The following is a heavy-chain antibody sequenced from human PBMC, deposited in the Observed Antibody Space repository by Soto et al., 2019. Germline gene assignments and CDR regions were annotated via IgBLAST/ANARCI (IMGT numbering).Heavy chain of an antibody. CDR1: GYTFTSYG. CDR2: ISAYNGNT. Sequence: QVQLVQSGAEVKKPGASVKVSCKASGYTFTSYGISWVRQAPGQGLEWMGWISAYNGNTNYAQKLQGGVTMTTDTSTSTAYMELRSLRSDDTAVYYCARATLTGSSGWYGLDYWGQGTLVTVSS. V-gene: IGHV1-18*01. J-gene: IGHJ4*02. CDR3: ARATLTGSSGWYGLDY. D-gene: IGHD6-19*01.